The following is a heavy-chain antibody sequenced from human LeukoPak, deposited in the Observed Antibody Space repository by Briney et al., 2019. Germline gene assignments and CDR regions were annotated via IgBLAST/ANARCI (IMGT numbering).Heavy chain of an antibody. CDR2: ISYDGSNK. CDR3: AREVWFDP. Sequence: GRSLRLSCAASGFTFSSYAMHWVRQAPGKGLEWVAVISYDGSNKYYADSVKGRFTISRDNSKNTLYLQMNSLRAEDTAVYYCAREVWFDPWGQGTLVTVSS. V-gene: IGHV3-30*14. J-gene: IGHJ5*02. CDR1: GFTFSSYA.